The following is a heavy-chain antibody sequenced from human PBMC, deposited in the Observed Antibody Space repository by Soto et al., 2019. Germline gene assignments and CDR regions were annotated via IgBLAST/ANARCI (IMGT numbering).Heavy chain of an antibody. CDR2: ISGSGFST. D-gene: IGHD2-2*02. J-gene: IGHJ4*02. CDR3: ARDRHYTRAVDY. V-gene: IGHV3-23*01. CDR1: GFTFNTYA. Sequence: GGSLRLSCAASGFTFNTYAMSWVRQAPGQGLEWVSAISGSGFSTYYADSVKGRFSISSDSSKNSLYLQMNSLRAEDTAVYYCARDRHYTRAVDYWGQGTLVTVSS.